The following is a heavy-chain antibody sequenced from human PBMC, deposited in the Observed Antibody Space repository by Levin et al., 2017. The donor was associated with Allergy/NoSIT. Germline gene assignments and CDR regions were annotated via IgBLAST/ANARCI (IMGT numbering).Heavy chain of an antibody. V-gene: IGHV4-34*12. CDR1: GGSFSDYY. J-gene: IGHJ2*01. D-gene: IGHD6-19*01. CDR3: AKTESSGWTGRYFDV. Sequence: SETLSLTCAVYGGSFSDYYWSWIRQPPGKGLEWIGEIIHSGSTNYNPSLKSRVTISVDTSKNQFALKLSSVTAADTAVYYCAKTESSGWTGRYFDVWGRGTLVTVSS. CDR2: IIHSGST.